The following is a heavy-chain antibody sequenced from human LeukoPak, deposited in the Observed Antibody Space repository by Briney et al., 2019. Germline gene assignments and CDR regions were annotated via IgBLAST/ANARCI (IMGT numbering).Heavy chain of an antibody. CDR2: INPSGSST. J-gene: IGHJ5*02. D-gene: IGHD3-16*02. Sequence: ASVKVSCKASGYSFTSHYMHWVRQAPGQGLEWMGLINPSGSSTLYEQKFQGRVTMTRDVSTTTDYMELSSLRSEDTAVYYCARDNSVGDIAWWFDPWGQGTLVTVSS. V-gene: IGHV1-46*01. CDR1: GYSFTSHY. CDR3: ARDNSVGDIAWWFDP.